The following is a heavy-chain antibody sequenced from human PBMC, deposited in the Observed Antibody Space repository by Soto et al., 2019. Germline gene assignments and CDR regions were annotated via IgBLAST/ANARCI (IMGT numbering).Heavy chain of an antibody. CDR2: ISYDGSNK. J-gene: IGHJ3*02. D-gene: IGHD4-17*01. Sequence: QVQLVESGGGVVQPGRSLRLSCAASGFTFSSYGMHWVRQAPGKGLEWVAVISYDGSNKYYADSVKGRFTISRDNSKNTLYLQMNSLRAEDTAVYYCAKARHIDYGGSPDAFDIWGQGTMVTVSS. V-gene: IGHV3-30*18. CDR3: AKARHIDYGGSPDAFDI. CDR1: GFTFSSYG.